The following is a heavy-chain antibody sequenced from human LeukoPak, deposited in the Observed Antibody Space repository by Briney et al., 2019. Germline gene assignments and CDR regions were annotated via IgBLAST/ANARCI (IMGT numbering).Heavy chain of an antibody. D-gene: IGHD3-22*01. Sequence: PSETLSLTCAVYGGSFSGYYWSWIRQPPGKGLEWIGEINHSGSTNYNPSLKSRVTISVDTSKNQFSLKLSSVTAADTAVYFCARQVWYYDRSAFEIGGKGKMVTV. CDR3: ARQVWYYDRSAFEI. CDR1: GGSFSGYY. V-gene: IGHV4-34*01. CDR2: INHSGST. J-gene: IGHJ3*02.